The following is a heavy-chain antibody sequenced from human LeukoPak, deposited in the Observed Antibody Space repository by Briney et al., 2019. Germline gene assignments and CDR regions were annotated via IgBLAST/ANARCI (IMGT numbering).Heavy chain of an antibody. D-gene: IGHD1-26*01. CDR2: IYTSGST. CDR3: ARGRGSYYNYFDY. V-gene: IGHV4-61*02. J-gene: IGHJ4*02. CDR1: GGSISSGDYY. Sequence: NPSETLSLTCTVSGGSISSGDYYWSWIRQPPGKGLEWIGRIYTSGSTNYNPSLKSRVTISVDTSKNQFSLKLSSVTAADTAVYYCARGRGSYYNYFDYWGQGTLVTVSS.